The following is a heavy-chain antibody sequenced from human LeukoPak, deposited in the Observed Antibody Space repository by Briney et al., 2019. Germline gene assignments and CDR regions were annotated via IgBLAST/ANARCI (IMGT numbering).Heavy chain of an antibody. CDR1: GFTFSNYA. CDR2: ISVSGGST. Sequence: GGSLRLSCTASGFTFSNYAMSWVRQAPGKGLEWVSVISVSGGSTYYADSVKGRFTISRDNSKSTLYLQMNSLRAEDTAVYYCAKARDEGILGTTFDYWGQGTLVTVSS. J-gene: IGHJ4*02. D-gene: IGHD1-14*01. V-gene: IGHV3-23*01. CDR3: AKARDEGILGTTFDY.